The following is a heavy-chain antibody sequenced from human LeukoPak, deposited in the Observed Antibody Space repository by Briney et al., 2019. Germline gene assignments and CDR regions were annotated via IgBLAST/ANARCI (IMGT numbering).Heavy chain of an antibody. CDR3: AKDIGLYYGSKSSFDY. D-gene: IGHD3-10*01. Sequence: GGSLRLSCAASGFTFDDFAMHWVRQAPGKGLEWVSGISWNSGSMDYADSVKGRFTISRDNAKNSLYLQMNSLRVEDTALYYCAKDIGLYYGSKSSFDYWGQGTLVTASS. V-gene: IGHV3-9*01. J-gene: IGHJ4*02. CDR1: GFTFDDFA. CDR2: ISWNSGSM.